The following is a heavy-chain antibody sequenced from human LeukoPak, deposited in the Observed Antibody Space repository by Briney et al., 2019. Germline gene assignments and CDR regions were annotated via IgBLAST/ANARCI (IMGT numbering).Heavy chain of an antibody. J-gene: IGHJ3*02. CDR1: GFTFSSYA. D-gene: IGHD2-21*02. Sequence: PGGSLRLSCAASGFTFSSYAMSWVRQAPGKGLEWVSSISVDSNYLYYVDSLRRRFTVSRDNTKNSLYLQINSLRAEDTAVYYCVRVHCSGGDCYQRNDGLEIWGQGTMVTVSS. CDR3: VRVHCSGGDCYQRNDGLEI. CDR2: ISVDSNYL. V-gene: IGHV3-21*01.